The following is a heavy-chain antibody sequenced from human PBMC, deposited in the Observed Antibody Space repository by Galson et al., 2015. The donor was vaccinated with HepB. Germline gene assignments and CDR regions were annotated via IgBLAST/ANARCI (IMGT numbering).Heavy chain of an antibody. CDR3: AKVGHRDYGGNWYYFDY. CDR2: ISGSGGST. D-gene: IGHD4-23*01. Sequence: SLRLSCAASGFTFSSYAMSWVRQAPGKGLEWVSAISGSGGSTYYADSVKGRFTISRDNSKNTLYLQMNSLRAEDTAVYYCAKVGHRDYGGNWYYFDYWGQGTLVTVSS. V-gene: IGHV3-23*01. J-gene: IGHJ4*02. CDR1: GFTFSSYA.